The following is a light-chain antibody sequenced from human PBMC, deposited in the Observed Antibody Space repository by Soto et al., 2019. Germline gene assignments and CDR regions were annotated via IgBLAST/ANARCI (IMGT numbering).Light chain of an antibody. CDR1: SSDVGVYNY. Sequence: QSALTQPASVSGSPGQSITISCTGTSSDVGVYNYVSWYQQHPGKAPKLMIYEVSNRPSGVSNRFSGSKSGNTASLTISGLQAEDEADYYCSSYTSSSTLVYVFGTGTKLTVL. V-gene: IGLV2-14*01. CDR3: SSYTSSSTLVYV. J-gene: IGLJ1*01. CDR2: EVS.